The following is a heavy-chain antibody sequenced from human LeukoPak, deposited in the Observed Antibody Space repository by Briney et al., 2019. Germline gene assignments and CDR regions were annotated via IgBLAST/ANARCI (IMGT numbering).Heavy chain of an antibody. CDR3: ANTGQGYTYGFDY. CDR2: VSSDGSR. D-gene: IGHD5-18*01. J-gene: IGHJ4*02. Sequence: PGGSLRLSCAASGVSFSTTWMHWVRQAPGKGLMWVSHVSSDGSRTYADSVKGRFTVSRDNNKDMVYLQMNNLRVEDTAVFYCANTGQGYTYGFDYWGQGTLVTVSP. CDR1: GVSFSTTW. V-gene: IGHV3-74*01.